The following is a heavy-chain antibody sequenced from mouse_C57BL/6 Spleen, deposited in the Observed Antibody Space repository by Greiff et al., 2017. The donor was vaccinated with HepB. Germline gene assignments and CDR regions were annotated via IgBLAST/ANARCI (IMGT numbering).Heavy chain of an antibody. V-gene: IGHV1-82*01. Sequence: VQLQQSGPELVKPGASVKISCKASGYAFSSSWMNWVKQRPGKGLEWIGRIYPGDGDTNYNGKFKGKATLTAEKSSSKAYMQLSSLTSEDSAVYFCARSAYYSNYDAMDYWGQGTSVTVSS. CDR3: ARSAYYSNYDAMDY. CDR1: GYAFSSSW. J-gene: IGHJ4*01. CDR2: IYPGDGDT. D-gene: IGHD2-5*01.